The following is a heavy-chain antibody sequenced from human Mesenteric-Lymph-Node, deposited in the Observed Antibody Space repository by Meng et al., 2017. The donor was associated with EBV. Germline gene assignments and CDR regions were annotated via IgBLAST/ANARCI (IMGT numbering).Heavy chain of an antibody. D-gene: IGHD4-17*01. CDR2: INHRGST. Sequence: QVQLQQVGAGLLKPSETLSLTCAVYGGSFSGYYWSWIRQPPGKGLEWIGEINHRGSTNYNPSLKSRVSLSVEKSKNHFSLNLSSVTAADTAVYYCARVTVTGGYYFDYWGQGSLVTVSS. CDR1: GGSFSGYY. V-gene: IGHV4-34*01. J-gene: IGHJ4*02. CDR3: ARVTVTGGYYFDY.